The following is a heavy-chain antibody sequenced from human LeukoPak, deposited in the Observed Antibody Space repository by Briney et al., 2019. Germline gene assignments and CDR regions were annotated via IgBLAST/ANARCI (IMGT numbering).Heavy chain of an antibody. CDR3: ARDPNPFIVVVVAATDAFDI. J-gene: IGHJ3*02. Sequence: ASVKVSCKASGYTFTSYYMHWVRQAPGQGLEWMGIINPSGGSTSYAQKFQGRVTMTRDTSISTACMELSRLRSDDTAVYYCARDPNPFIVVVVAATDAFDIWGQGTMVTVSS. CDR2: INPSGGST. CDR1: GYTFTSYY. D-gene: IGHD2-15*01. V-gene: IGHV1-46*01.